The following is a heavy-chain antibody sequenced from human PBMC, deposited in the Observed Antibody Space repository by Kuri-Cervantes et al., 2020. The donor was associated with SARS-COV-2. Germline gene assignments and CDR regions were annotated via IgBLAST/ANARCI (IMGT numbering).Heavy chain of an antibody. CDR3: ARRSFTYGFAFDI. Sequence: ASVKVSCKASGYTFNNYAMHWVRQAPGDRLEWMGWINADNGNSKYSERFQGRVTITRDTSASTAYVELTGLTSEDTALYYCARRSFTYGFAFDIWGQGTLVTVSS. V-gene: IGHV1-3*01. J-gene: IGHJ3*02. CDR2: INADNGNS. D-gene: IGHD3-10*01. CDR1: GYTFNNYA.